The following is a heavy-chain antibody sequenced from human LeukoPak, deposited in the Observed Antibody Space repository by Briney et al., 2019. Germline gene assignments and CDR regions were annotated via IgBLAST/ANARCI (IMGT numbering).Heavy chain of an antibody. CDR1: GFAFSGYW. D-gene: IGHD3-9*01. V-gene: IGHV3-74*01. CDR3: AKVGVLRYFDWPPPGDY. J-gene: IGHJ4*02. Sequence: QPGGSLRLSCAASGFAFSGYWMHWVRQAPGKGLVWLSRINGDGYSISYADSVKGRFTISRDNSKNTLYLQMNSLRAEDTAVYYCAKVGVLRYFDWPPPGDYWGQGTLVTVSS. CDR2: INGDGYSI.